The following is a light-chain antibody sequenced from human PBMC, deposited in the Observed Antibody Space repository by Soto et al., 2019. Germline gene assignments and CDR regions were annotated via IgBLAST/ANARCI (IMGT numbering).Light chain of an antibody. CDR2: EGS. J-gene: IGLJ2*01. CDR3: CSYAGSNTHVV. CDR1: SSDVGSYNL. Sequence: QSVLTQPASVSGSPGQSITISCTGTSSDVGSYNLVSWYQQHPGKAPKVMIYEGSKRPSGVSNRFSGSKSGNTASLTISGLQAEDEGDYYCCSYAGSNTHVVFGGGTKLTVL. V-gene: IGLV2-23*01.